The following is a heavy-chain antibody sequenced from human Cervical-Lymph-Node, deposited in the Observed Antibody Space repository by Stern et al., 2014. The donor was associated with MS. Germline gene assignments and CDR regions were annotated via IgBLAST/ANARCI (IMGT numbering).Heavy chain of an antibody. CDR3: ARLRYGDYGAFDI. CDR1: GFTFSTYG. J-gene: IGHJ3*02. V-gene: IGHV3-48*01. Sequence: DQLVESGGGLVQPGGSPRLSCVASGFTFSTYGMNWVRQAPGKGLEWLSYIGSSSSTIYYADSVKGRFTISRDNAKNSLYLQMNSLRAEDTAVYYCARLRYGDYGAFDIWGQGTMVTVSS. D-gene: IGHD4-17*01. CDR2: IGSSSSTI.